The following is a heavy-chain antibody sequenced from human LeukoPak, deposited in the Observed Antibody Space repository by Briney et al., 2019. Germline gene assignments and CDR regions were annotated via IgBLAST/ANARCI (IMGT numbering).Heavy chain of an antibody. CDR3: ARVSQSATVTIFDY. CDR2: IGTAGDT. CDR1: GFTFSSYD. V-gene: IGHV3-13*01. D-gene: IGHD4-17*01. Sequence: PGGSLRLSCAASGFTFSSYDMHWVRQATGKGLEWVSAIGTAGDTYYPGSVKGRFTISRENAKNSLYLQMNSLRAGDTAVYYYARVSQSATVTIFDYWGQGTLVTVSS. J-gene: IGHJ4*02.